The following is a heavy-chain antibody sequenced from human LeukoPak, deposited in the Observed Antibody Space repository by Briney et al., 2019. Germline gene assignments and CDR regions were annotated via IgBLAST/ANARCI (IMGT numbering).Heavy chain of an antibody. CDR2: INPNSGGT. J-gene: IGHJ4*02. CDR1: GYTFTGYY. V-gene: IGHV1-2*02. D-gene: IGHD3-22*01. Sequence: ASVKVSCKASGYTFTGYYMHWVRQAPGQGLEWMGWINPNSGGTNYAQKFQGRVTMTRDTSISKAYMELSRLRSDDTAVYYCARDWEGRYYYDSSGYYGEWGQGTLVTVSS. CDR3: ARDWEGRYYYDSSGYYGE.